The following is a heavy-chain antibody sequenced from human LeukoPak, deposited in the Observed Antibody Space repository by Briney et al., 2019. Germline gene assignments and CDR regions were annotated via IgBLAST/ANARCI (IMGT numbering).Heavy chain of an antibody. CDR1: GFTFNSYW. V-gene: IGHV3-7*01. Sequence: PGGSLRLSCAASGFTFNSYWMSSVRQAPGRGLEWVANINPDESHKYYLDSVKGRFTISRDNPKNSLYLQMNSLGAEDTAMYYCATSRVSTLVTPFDYWGRGTLVTVSS. J-gene: IGHJ4*02. D-gene: IGHD4-4*01. CDR3: ATSRVSTLVTPFDY. CDR2: INPDESHK.